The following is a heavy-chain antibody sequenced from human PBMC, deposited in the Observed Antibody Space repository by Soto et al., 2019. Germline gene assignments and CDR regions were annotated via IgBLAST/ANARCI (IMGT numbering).Heavy chain of an antibody. CDR3: ARYDFGSGYSQDP. V-gene: IGHV1-18*01. CDR1: GYKFTSYG. D-gene: IGHD3-3*01. Sequence: QIQLVQSGAEVKKPGASVKVSCKVSGYKFTSYGINRVRQAPGQGLEWMGWVTAYNDNVKYAEKFQGRVTMTADTATTTAYMELRDLRPDDTSLFYCARYDFGSGYSQDPWGQGTLVTVAS. J-gene: IGHJ5*02. CDR2: VTAYNDNV.